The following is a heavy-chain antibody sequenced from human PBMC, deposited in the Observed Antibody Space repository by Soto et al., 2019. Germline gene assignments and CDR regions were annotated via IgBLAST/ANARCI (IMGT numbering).Heavy chain of an antibody. V-gene: IGHV1-18*01. J-gene: IGHJ6*02. CDR3: ARGSYDYDTSGGYYYYGMDV. CDR2: ISPYNGNT. CDR1: GYSFTSYG. Sequence: ASVKVSCKASGYSFTSYGIAWVRQAPGQGPEWMGWISPYNGNTNYAQKLQGRVTMTTDTSTSTAYMELRSLRSDDTAVYYCARGSYDYDTSGGYYYYGMDVWGQGTTVTVSS. D-gene: IGHD3-22*01.